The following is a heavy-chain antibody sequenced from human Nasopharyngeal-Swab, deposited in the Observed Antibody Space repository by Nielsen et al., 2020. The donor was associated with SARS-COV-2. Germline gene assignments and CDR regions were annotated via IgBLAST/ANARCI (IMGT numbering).Heavy chain of an antibody. D-gene: IGHD3-9*01. CDR3: ARSTIFRSPYYYYGMDV. CDR1: GGTFSSYA. CDR2: IIPIFGTA. Sequence: SVKVSCKASGGTFSSYAISWVRQAPGQGLEWMGGIIPIFGTANYAQKFQGRVTITADESTSTAYMELSSLRSEDTAVYYCARSTIFRSPYYYYGMDVWGQGTTVTVSS. J-gene: IGHJ6*02. V-gene: IGHV1-69*13.